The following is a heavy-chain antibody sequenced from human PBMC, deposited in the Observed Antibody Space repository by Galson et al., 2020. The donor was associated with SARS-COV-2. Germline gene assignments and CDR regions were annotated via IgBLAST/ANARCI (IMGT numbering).Heavy chain of an antibody. CDR2: FDPEDGET. CDR3: ATGGPWVASHHSYYYYYGMDV. D-gene: IGHD2-15*01. J-gene: IGHJ6*02. Sequence: ASVKVSCKVSGYTLTELSMHWVRQAPGKGLEWMGGFDPEDGETIYAQKFKGRVTMTEDTSTDTAYMELSSLRSEDTAVYYCATGGPWVASHHSYYYYYGMDVWGQGTTVTVSS. CDR1: GYTLTELS. V-gene: IGHV1-24*01.